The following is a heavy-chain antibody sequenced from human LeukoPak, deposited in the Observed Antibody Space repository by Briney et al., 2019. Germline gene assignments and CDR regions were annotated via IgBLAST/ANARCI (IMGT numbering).Heavy chain of an antibody. V-gene: IGHV4-39*07. Sequence: PSETLSLTCSVSGGSISDTDHYWGWLRQPPGKGLEWIASIDYRGNTYQKPSLKGRVTISMDTSKSHFSLQLSSVPAADTAVYYCASSSQEYYDILTGFHDWGQGTLVVVSS. CDR3: ASSSQEYYDILTGFHD. D-gene: IGHD3-9*01. J-gene: IGHJ1*01. CDR1: GGSISDTDHY. CDR2: IDYRGNT.